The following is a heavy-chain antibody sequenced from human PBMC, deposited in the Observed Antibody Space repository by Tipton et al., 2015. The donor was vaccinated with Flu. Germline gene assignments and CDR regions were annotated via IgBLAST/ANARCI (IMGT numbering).Heavy chain of an antibody. Sequence: LRLSCTVSGGSISSSSYYWGWIRQPLGKGLEWIGSIYYSGSTYYNPSLKSRVTISVDTSKNQFSLKLSSVTAADTAVYYCARDTIFGVAHWGQGTLVTVSS. CDR3: ARDTIFGVAH. V-gene: IGHV4-39*07. J-gene: IGHJ4*02. CDR2: IYYSGST. CDR1: GGSISSSSYY. D-gene: IGHD3-3*01.